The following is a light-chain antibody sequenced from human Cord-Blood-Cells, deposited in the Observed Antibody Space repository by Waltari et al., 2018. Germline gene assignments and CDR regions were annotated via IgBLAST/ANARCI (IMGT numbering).Light chain of an antibody. V-gene: IGKV1-39*01. CDR3: QQSYSTPLT. Sequence: DIQMTQSPYSLSASVGDRVTITCRASQSISSYLTCYQQKPGKAPKLLIYAASSLQSGVPSRFSGSGSGTDFTLTISSLQPEDFATYYCQQSYSTPLTFGGGTKVESK. CDR2: AAS. CDR1: QSISSY. J-gene: IGKJ4*01.